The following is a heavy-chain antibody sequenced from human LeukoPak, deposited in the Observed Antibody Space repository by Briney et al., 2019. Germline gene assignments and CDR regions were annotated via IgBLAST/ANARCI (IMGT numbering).Heavy chain of an antibody. J-gene: IGHJ4*02. Sequence: PGGSLRLSCAASGFTFSSYWMSWVRQAPGKGLEWVANIKQDGSEKYYVDSVKGRFTISRDNAKNSLYLQMNSLRAEDTAVYYCAKDAHRRGYGSGSYYDDWGQGTLVTVSS. CDR1: GFTFSSYW. V-gene: IGHV3-7*03. D-gene: IGHD3-10*01. CDR2: IKQDGSEK. CDR3: AKDAHRRGYGSGSYYDD.